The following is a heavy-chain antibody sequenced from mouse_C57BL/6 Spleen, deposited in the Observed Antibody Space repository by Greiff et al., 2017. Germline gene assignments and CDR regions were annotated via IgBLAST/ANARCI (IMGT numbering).Heavy chain of an antibody. V-gene: IGHV1-85*01. CDR1: GYTFTSYD. J-gene: IGHJ1*03. CDR2: IYPRDGST. Sequence: QVQLQQPGAELVKPGASVKLSCKASGYTFTSYDINWVKQRPGQGLEWIGWIYPRDGSTKYNEKFKGKATLTVDTSSSTAYMELHSLTSEDSAVYFCARWDDGYLWYFDVWGTGTTVTVSS. D-gene: IGHD2-3*01. CDR3: ARWDDGYLWYFDV.